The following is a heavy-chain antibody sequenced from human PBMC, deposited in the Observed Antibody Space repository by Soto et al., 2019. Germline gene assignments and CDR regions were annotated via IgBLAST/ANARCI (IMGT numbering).Heavy chain of an antibody. V-gene: IGHV1-69*01. Sequence: QVHLVQSGAEVQKPGSSVRVSCKASGGTLSIYAISWVRQAPGQGLEWMGGIIAFDGTINYAQKFQGRVKITAYDSTSTAYMELTSLRSDDTAGYYCARAADGDYYYYGMDAWGQGTTVIVSS. CDR2: IIAFDGTI. CDR3: ARAADGDYYYYGMDA. J-gene: IGHJ6*02. CDR1: GGTLSIYA. D-gene: IGHD4-17*01.